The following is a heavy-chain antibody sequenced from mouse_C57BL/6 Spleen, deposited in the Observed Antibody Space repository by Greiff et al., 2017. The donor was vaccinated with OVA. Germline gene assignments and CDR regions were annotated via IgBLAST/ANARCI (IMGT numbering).Heavy chain of an antibody. Sequence: LVESGAELARPGASVKMSCKASGYTFTSYTMHWVKQRPGQGLEWIGYINPSSGYTKYNQKFKDKATLTADKSSSTAYMQLSSLTSEDSAVYYCARSGDYVSYYFDYWGQGTTLTVSS. CDR2: INPSSGYT. V-gene: IGHV1-4*01. CDR3: ARSGDYVSYYFDY. D-gene: IGHD2-4*01. CDR1: GYTFTSYT. J-gene: IGHJ2*01.